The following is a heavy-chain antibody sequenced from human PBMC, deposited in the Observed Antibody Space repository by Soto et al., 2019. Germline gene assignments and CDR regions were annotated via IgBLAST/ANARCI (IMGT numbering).Heavy chain of an antibody. D-gene: IGHD3-9*01. CDR3: AKDILTGSPHY. CDR2: VSASGGTT. Sequence: GGSLRLSCAASGVTFADYAMTWVRQAPGKGLDWVSTVSASGGTTYYADSVEGRFSISRDNSKNTLHLQMNSLRAEDTAVYYCAKDILTGSPHYWGQGTLVTVSS. V-gene: IGHV3-23*01. CDR1: GVTFADYA. J-gene: IGHJ4*02.